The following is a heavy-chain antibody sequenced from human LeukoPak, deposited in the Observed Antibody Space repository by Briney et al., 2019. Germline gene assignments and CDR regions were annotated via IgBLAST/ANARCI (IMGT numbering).Heavy chain of an antibody. Sequence: TGGSLRLSCAASGFTFSSYWMSWVRQAPGKGLEWVSNMKQDGRQQLYEDSVKGRFTISRDNAKNSLYLQMNSLRAEDTALYYCSRNWGSDNWFDPWGKGTLVTDSA. D-gene: IGHD7-27*01. V-gene: IGHV3-7*05. CDR1: GFTFSSYW. J-gene: IGHJ5*02. CDR3: SRNWGSDNWFDP. CDR2: MKQDGRQQ.